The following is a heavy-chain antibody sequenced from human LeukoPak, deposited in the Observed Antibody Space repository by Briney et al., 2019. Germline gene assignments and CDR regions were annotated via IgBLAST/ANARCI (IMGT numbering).Heavy chain of an antibody. J-gene: IGHJ4*02. CDR2: IYPGDSDT. CDR3: ASLGYCSGGSCYS. Sequence: GESLKISCKSSGYSFTSYRLGWVRQMPGEGLEWMGIIYPGDSDTRYSPSFQGQVTISADKSISTAYLQWSSLKASDTAMYYCASLGYCSGGSCYSWGQGTLVTVSS. V-gene: IGHV5-51*01. D-gene: IGHD2-15*01. CDR1: GYSFTSYR.